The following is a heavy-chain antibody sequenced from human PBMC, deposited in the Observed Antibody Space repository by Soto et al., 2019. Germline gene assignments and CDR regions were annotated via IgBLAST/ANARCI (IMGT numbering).Heavy chain of an antibody. D-gene: IGHD1-1*01. CDR3: ARDPLRNRYYYYGMDV. Sequence: ASVKVSCKASGGTFSSYAISWVRQAPGQGLEWMGIINPIGGTTSYAQKFQGRVTMTRDTSTSTVYMELSSLRSEDTAVYYCARDPLRNRYYYYGMDVWGQGTTVTVSS. CDR2: INPIGGTT. V-gene: IGHV1-46*01. CDR1: GGTFSSYA. J-gene: IGHJ6*02.